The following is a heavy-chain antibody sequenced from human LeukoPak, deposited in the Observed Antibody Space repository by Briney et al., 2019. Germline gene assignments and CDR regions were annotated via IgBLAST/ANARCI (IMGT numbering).Heavy chain of an antibody. V-gene: IGHV4-59*01. Sequence: SETLSLTCTVSGGSISNYYWSWIRQPPGKGLECIGYIYYSGSTNYNPSLKSRVTISVDTSKNQFSLKLSSVTAADTAVYYCARGAAAGHWNDAFDIWGQGTMVTVSS. J-gene: IGHJ3*02. CDR2: IYYSGST. CDR3: ARGAAAGHWNDAFDI. D-gene: IGHD6-13*01. CDR1: GGSISNYY.